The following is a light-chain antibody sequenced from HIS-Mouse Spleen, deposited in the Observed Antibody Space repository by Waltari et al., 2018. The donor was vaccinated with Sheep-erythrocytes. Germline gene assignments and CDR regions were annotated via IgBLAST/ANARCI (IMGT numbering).Light chain of an antibody. CDR3: QVWDSSSDHVV. Sequence: SYVLTQPPSVSVAPGQTARITCGGNNIGSKSVNWYQQKPGQAPVLVVYDHSDRPSGTPERCSGSNSGNTATLTISRVEAGDEADYYCQVWDSSSDHVVFGGGTKLTVL. V-gene: IGLV3-21*02. CDR2: DHS. J-gene: IGLJ2*01. CDR1: NIGSKS.